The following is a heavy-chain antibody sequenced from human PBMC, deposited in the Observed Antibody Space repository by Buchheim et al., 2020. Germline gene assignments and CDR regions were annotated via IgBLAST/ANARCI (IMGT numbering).Heavy chain of an antibody. J-gene: IGHJ6*02. CDR3: ARDWRGPIPLMDYYGMDV. CDR1: GFTFSSYW. CDR2: INSDGSST. Sequence: EVQLVESGGGLVQPGGSLRLSCAASGFTFSSYWMHWVRQAPGKGLVWVSRINSDGSSTSYADSVKGRFTISRDNAKNTLYLQMNSLRAEDTAVYYWARDWRGPIPLMDYYGMDVWGQGTT. V-gene: IGHV3-74*01. D-gene: IGHD2-2*02.